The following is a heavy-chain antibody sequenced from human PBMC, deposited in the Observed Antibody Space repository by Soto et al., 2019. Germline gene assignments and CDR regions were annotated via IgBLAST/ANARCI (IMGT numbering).Heavy chain of an antibody. CDR1: GGSDSRYY. J-gene: IGHJ4*02. Sequence: SESLYRTCTVAGGSDSRYYLSWIRQPPGKGLEWIGYIYYSGSTNYNPSLKSRVTISVDTSKNQFSLKLSSVTAADTAVYYCARARRGTDVYFDYWGQGTLVTVS. D-gene: IGHD3-16*01. CDR2: IYYSGST. CDR3: ARARRGTDVYFDY. V-gene: IGHV4-59*02.